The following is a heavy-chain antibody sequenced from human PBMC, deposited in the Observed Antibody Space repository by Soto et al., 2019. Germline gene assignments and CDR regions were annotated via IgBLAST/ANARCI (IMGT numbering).Heavy chain of an antibody. J-gene: IGHJ6*02. Sequence: GESLKISCKGCGYSFTSYWIGWVRQMPGKGLEWMGIIYPGDSDTRYSPSFQGQVTISADKSISTAYLQWSSLKASDTAMYYCARQQYDFWSGYNYYYYYGMDVWGQGTTVTVSS. CDR2: IYPGDSDT. D-gene: IGHD3-3*01. CDR3: ARQQYDFWSGYNYYYYYGMDV. V-gene: IGHV5-51*01. CDR1: GYSFTSYW.